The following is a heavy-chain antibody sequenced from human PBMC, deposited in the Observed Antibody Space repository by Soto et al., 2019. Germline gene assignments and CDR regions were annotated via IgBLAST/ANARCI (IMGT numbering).Heavy chain of an antibody. CDR1: GFTFSSYN. J-gene: IGHJ4*02. Sequence: EVQLVESGGGLVKPGGSLRLSCTASGFTFSSYNMNWVRQAPGKGLEWVSYISTWSSYSFYADSVKGRFTISRDNSENSLYLQLDSLRDEDTAVYYCARASHDYGALDYWGQRALVTVSS. CDR3: ARASHDYGALDY. V-gene: IGHV3-21*02. D-gene: IGHD4-17*01. CDR2: ISTWSSYS.